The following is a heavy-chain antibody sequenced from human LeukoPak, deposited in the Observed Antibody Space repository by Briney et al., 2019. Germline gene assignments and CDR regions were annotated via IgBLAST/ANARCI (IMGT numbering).Heavy chain of an antibody. Sequence: PSETLSLTCTVSGGSMSSYSWTWVRQPAGRGLEWVGRMDSSGTINYNPSPGSRVSMSLDTSKKQFSLTLRSVTAAETAVYFCARVSGYYSVWRAPSPYHYYYYLDVWGTGITVTVSS. J-gene: IGHJ6*03. V-gene: IGHV4-4*07. CDR1: GGSMSSYS. CDR2: MDSSGTI. D-gene: IGHD3-10*02. CDR3: ARVSGYYSVWRAPSPYHYYYYLDV.